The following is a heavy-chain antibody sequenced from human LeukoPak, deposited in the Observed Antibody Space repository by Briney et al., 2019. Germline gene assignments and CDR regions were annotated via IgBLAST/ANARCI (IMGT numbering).Heavy chain of an antibody. V-gene: IGHV3-30*04. D-gene: IGHD3-22*01. Sequence: GGSLRLSCAASGFTFSSYAMHWVRQAPGKGLEWVAVISYDGSNKYYADSVKGRFTISRDNSKNTLYLQMNSLRAEDTAVYYCARDSGYYDSSGYYYVAFFDYWGQGTLVTVSS. CDR1: GFTFSSYA. J-gene: IGHJ4*02. CDR3: ARDSGYYDSSGYYYVAFFDY. CDR2: ISYDGSNK.